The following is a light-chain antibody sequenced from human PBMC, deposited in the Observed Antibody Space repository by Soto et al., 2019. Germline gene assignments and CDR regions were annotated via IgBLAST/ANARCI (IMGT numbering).Light chain of an antibody. CDR3: QQRTDWPLT. CDR1: QSVGSY. V-gene: IGKV3-11*01. Sequence: ETVLTQSPATLSLSPGQRATFSCRASQSVGSYLAWYQQKPGQAPRLLIYDASNRATGIPARFSGSGSGTDFTLTITSLEPEDFAVYFCQQRTDWPLTFGGGIKLEI. CDR2: DAS. J-gene: IGKJ4*01.